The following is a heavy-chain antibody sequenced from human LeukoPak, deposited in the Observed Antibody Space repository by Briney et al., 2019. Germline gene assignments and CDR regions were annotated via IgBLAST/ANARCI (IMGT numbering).Heavy chain of an antibody. CDR3: ARYWNGGNYDY. CDR1: GFTFSSYW. J-gene: IGHJ4*02. V-gene: IGHV3-7*04. D-gene: IGHD1-1*01. CDR2: IKEDGSEK. Sequence: GGSLRLSCAASGFTFSSYWMSWVRQAPGKGLEWVANIKEDGSEKKYVDSLKGRLTISRDNAQNSLYLEMNSLRAEDMAVYYCARYWNGGNYDYWGQGTLVTVSS.